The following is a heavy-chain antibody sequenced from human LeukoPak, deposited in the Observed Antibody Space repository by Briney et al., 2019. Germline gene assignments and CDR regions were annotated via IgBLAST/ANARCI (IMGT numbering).Heavy chain of an antibody. V-gene: IGHV4-59*01. CDR2: ISHSGNT. CDR3: ARGFCSDEICHVFTH. J-gene: IGHJ4*02. CDR1: GGTSNGYY. Sequence: SENLSRKGTVSGGTSNGYYWMWLGHTQGKELKGWSYISHSGNTDYAPSLKSRVTMSLDTSKNQFALKLSSVTAADTALYYCARGFCSDEICHVFTHWGQGTLVTVSS. D-gene: IGHD3-16*01.